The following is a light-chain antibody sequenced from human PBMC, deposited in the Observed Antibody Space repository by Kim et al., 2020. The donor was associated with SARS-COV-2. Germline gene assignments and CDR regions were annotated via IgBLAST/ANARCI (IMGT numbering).Light chain of an antibody. CDR1: QSVSSSY. V-gene: IGKV3-20*01. CDR3: QQYGSSPPWT. CDR2: GAS. Sequence: PGETATLSCRATQSVSSSYLAWYQQKPDQAPRLLIYGASSRATGIPDRFSGSGSGTDFTLTISRLEPEDFAVYYCQQYGSSPPWTFGQGTKVDIK. J-gene: IGKJ1*01.